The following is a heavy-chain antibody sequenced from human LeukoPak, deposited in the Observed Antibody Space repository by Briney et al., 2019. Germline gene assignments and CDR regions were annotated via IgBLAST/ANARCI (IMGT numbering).Heavy chain of an antibody. V-gene: IGHV1-2*02. J-gene: IGHJ4*02. CDR3: ARDKSIAARPAFDY. D-gene: IGHD6-6*01. CDR1: RYTFTGYY. CDR2: INPNSGGT. Sequence: ASVKVSRKASRYTFTGYYLHWVRQAPGQGLEWMGWINPNSGGTNYAQKLQDRGTTTTDTSTTTPYMELSTLTSDDTAVYYCARDKSIAARPAFDYWGQGTLVTVSS.